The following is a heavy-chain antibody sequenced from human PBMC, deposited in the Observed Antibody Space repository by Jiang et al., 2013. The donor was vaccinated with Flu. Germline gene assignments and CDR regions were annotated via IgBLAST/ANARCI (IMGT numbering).Heavy chain of an antibody. D-gene: IGHD3-10*01. CDR2: IIPILGIA. Sequence: GAEVKKPGSSVKVSCKASGGTFSSYTISWVRQAPGQGLEWMGRIIPILGIANYAQKFQGRVTITADKSTSTAYMELSSLRSEDTAVYYCASPRVDLVGELLSSGMDVWGQGTTVTGLL. CDR1: GGTFSSYT. J-gene: IGHJ6*02. V-gene: IGHV1-69*02. CDR3: ASPRVDLVGELLSSGMDV.